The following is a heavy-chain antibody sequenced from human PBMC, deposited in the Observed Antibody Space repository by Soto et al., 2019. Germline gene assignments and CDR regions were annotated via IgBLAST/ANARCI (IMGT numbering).Heavy chain of an antibody. CDR3: ARESSGRYDWFDP. D-gene: IGHD3-22*01. V-gene: IGHV4-59*01. Sequence: QVQLQESGPGLVKPSETLSLTCSVFGGSISSYYWSWIRQPPGKGLEWIGYIHYTGSTNYNPSLDNRVTISVDTSKNQFSLTLSSVTAADTAVHYCARESSGRYDWFDPWGQGALVTVSS. J-gene: IGHJ5*02. CDR1: GGSISSYY. CDR2: IHYTGST.